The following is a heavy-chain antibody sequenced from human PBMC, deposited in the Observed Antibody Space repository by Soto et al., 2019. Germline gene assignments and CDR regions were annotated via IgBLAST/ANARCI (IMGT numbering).Heavy chain of an antibody. CDR3: AKGSQLLPTTDLDY. D-gene: IGHD1-26*01. V-gene: IGHV3-23*01. Sequence: PGGSLRLSCAASGFTFSNYAMSWVRQAPGKGLEWVSGVSGGGGSTYYADPVKGRFTISRDNSKNTLYLHMNSLRAEDTVIYYCAKGSQLLPTTDLDYWGQGTLVTSPQ. CDR2: VSGGGGST. J-gene: IGHJ4*02. CDR1: GFTFSNYA.